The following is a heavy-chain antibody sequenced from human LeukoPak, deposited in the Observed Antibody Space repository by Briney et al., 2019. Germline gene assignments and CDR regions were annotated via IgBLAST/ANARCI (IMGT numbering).Heavy chain of an antibody. CDR1: GYTFTIFY. Sequence: RASVTVSFKSSGYTFTIFYIHWVRQGPGQGLEWMGIITPTGGSTSYAQKFQGRVTITADESTSTAYMELSSLRSEDTAVYCCARLAVADADYWGQGTLVTVSS. D-gene: IGHD6-19*01. V-gene: IGHV1-46*01. CDR3: ARLAVADADY. J-gene: IGHJ4*02. CDR2: ITPTGGST.